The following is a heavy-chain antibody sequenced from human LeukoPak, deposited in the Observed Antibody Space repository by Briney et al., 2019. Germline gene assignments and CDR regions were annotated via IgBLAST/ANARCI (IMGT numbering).Heavy chain of an antibody. CDR1: GGSISSYY. CDR3: ARDRNRQYYFDY. D-gene: IGHD1-14*01. Sequence: SETLSLTCTVSGGSISSYYWSWIRQPPGKGLEWIGYIYYSGSTNYNPSLKRRGTISVDTSNNQFSLKLSSVTAADTAVYYCARDRNRQYYFDYWGQGTLVTVSS. J-gene: IGHJ4*02. CDR2: IYYSGST. V-gene: IGHV4-59*01.